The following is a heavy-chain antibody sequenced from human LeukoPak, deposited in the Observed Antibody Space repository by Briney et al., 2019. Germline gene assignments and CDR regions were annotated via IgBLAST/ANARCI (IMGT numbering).Heavy chain of an antibody. V-gene: IGHV3-21*01. D-gene: IGHD3-22*01. CDR3: ARDSLISYDSSGYYYPGAFDI. CDR2: IYSNSSYI. CDR1: AFTFSTYS. J-gene: IGHJ3*02. Sequence: GGSLRLSCAASAFTFSTYSLNLVRQAPGEGLGWVSFIYSNSSYISYADSVKGRFTISTDNAKNSLYLQMNSLRPEDTAVYYCARDSLISYDSSGYYYPGAFDIWGQGTMVSVSS.